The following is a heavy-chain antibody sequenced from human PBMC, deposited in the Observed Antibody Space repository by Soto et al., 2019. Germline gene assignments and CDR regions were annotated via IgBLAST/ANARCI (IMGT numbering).Heavy chain of an antibody. CDR2: IIPIFGTA. CDR3: ATRARVRVRGSYYYGMDV. D-gene: IGHD3-10*01. CDR1: GGTFSSYA. Sequence: SVKVSCKASGGTFSSYAISWVRQAPGQGLEWMGGIIPIFGTANYAQKFQGRVTITADKSTSTAYMELSSLRSEDTAVYYCATRARVRVRGSYYYGMDVWGQGTTVTVSS. V-gene: IGHV1-69*06. J-gene: IGHJ6*02.